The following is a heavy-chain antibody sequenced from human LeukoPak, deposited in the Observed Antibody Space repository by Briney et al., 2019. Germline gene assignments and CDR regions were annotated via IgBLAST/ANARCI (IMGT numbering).Heavy chain of an antibody. V-gene: IGHV1-2*02. D-gene: IGHD3-9*01. J-gene: IGHJ4*02. CDR3: ARVGGGLYGFLTGYDY. Sequence: GASVKVSCKAAGYTFTDYFMHWVRQAPGQGLEWMGWINPHSGGTNYAQKFQGRVTMTRDTAISTAYMELRSLSSDDTAVYYCARVGGGLYGFLTGYDYWGQGTLVTVSS. CDR1: GYTFTDYF. CDR2: INPHSGGT.